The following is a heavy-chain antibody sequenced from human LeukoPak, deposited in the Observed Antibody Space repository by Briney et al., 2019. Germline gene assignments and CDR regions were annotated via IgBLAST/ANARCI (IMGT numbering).Heavy chain of an antibody. CDR1: GGSFSGYY. Sequence: SETLSLTCAVYGGSFSGYYWSWIRQPPGKGLEWIGEINHSGSTNYNPSLESRVTISVDTSKDQFSLKLSSVTAADTAVYYCARVIDLAYCGGDCYFSRDTIDYWGQGTLVTVSS. J-gene: IGHJ4*02. V-gene: IGHV4-34*01. CDR3: ARVIDLAYCGGDCYFSRDTIDY. CDR2: INHSGST. D-gene: IGHD2-21*02.